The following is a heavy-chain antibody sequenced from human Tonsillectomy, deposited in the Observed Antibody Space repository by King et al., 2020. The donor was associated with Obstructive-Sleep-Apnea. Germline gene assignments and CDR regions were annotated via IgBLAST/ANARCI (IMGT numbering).Heavy chain of an antibody. Sequence: VQLQESGPGLVKPSETLSLTCTVSGGSISSYYWSWIRQPPGKGLEWIGYIYYSGSTNYNPSLKSRVTISLDTSKNHFSLRLSSVTAADTAVYYCARSGGATTLGYYVDYWGQGTLVTVSS. V-gene: IGHV4-59*01. CDR1: GGSISSYY. CDR2: IYYSGST. CDR3: ARSGGATTLGYYVDY. D-gene: IGHD1-26*01. J-gene: IGHJ4*02.